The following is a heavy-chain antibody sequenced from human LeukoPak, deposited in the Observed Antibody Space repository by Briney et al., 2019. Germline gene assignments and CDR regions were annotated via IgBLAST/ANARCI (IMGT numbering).Heavy chain of an antibody. CDR3: ARHERSGFDY. Sequence: GESLKISCKGSGYSFTSYWIGWVRQMPGKGLEWVAIIYPGDSDTKYSPSFQGQVTISADKSVSTAYLQWSSLKASDTAMYYCARHERSGFDYWGQGTLVTVSS. V-gene: IGHV5-51*01. CDR2: IYPGDSDT. D-gene: IGHD7-27*01. CDR1: GYSFTSYW. J-gene: IGHJ4*02.